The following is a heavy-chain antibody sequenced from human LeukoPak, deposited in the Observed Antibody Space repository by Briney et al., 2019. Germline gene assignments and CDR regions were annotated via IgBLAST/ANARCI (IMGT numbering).Heavy chain of an antibody. CDR3: ARDRGGSYSRLLDV. D-gene: IGHD1-26*01. CDR1: GFTFSSYS. V-gene: IGHV3-48*01. Sequence: PGGSLRLSCADSGFTFSSYSMNWVRQAPGKGLEWVSYISSSSSSTIYYADSVKGRFTISRDNAKNSLYLQMNSLRAEDTAVYYCARDRGGSYSRLLDVWGKGTTVTVSS. J-gene: IGHJ6*04. CDR2: ISSSSSSTI.